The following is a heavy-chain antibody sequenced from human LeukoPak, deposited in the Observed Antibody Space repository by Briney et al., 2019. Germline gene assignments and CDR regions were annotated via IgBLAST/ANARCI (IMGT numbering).Heavy chain of an antibody. V-gene: IGHV1-18*01. CDR3: ARYNSMFRGVTTSDY. J-gene: IGHJ4*02. CDR2: SAYNGNT. CDR1: GYTFTNYG. Sequence: ASVKVSCEASGYTFTNYGFNWVRQAPRQGLEWMGNSAYNGNTNYAQKFQDRVTMTTDTSTSTAYMELRSLRSDDTAVYYCARYNSMFRGVTTSDYWGQGTLVTVSS. D-gene: IGHD3-10*01.